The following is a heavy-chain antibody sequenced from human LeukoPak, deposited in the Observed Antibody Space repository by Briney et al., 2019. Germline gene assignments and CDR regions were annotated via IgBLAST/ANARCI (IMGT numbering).Heavy chain of an antibody. D-gene: IGHD3-10*01. CDR1: GFIFSSYA. V-gene: IGHV3-30*04. CDR2: ILSDGKKK. Sequence: PGGSLRLSCEASGFIFSSYAIHWVRQAPGKGLEWVGIILSDGKKKFYADSLKGRFTISRDNSKNTLYLQMNSLRADDTAVYYCARAAGEEGPDFDFWGQGTLVTVSP. CDR3: ARAAGEEGPDFDF. J-gene: IGHJ4*02.